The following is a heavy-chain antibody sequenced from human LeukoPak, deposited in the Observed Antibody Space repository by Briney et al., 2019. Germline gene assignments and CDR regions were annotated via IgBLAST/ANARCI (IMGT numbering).Heavy chain of an antibody. CDR3: ARAAVTFGGVLHDYFDY. CDR1: GGSISSGSYY. CDR2: IYTSGGT. Sequence: TLSLTCTVSGGSISSGSYYWSWIRQPAGKGLEWIGRIYTSGGTNYNPSLKSRVTTSVDTSKNQFSLKLSSVTAADTAVYYCARAAVTFGGVLHDYFDYWGQGTLVTVSS. J-gene: IGHJ4*02. V-gene: IGHV4-61*02. D-gene: IGHD3-16*01.